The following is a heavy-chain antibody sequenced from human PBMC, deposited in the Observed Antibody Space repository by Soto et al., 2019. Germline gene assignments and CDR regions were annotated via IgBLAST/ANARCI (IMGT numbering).Heavy chain of an antibody. CDR2: INHSGSI. J-gene: IGHJ5*02. CDR1: GGSMTTGSYF. Sequence: SETLSLTCNVSGGSMTTGSYFWSWIRQPPGKGLEWIGEINHSGSINYNPSLKSRVTISVDTSKNQFSLKLSSVTAADTAVYYCARGDYYDSSGPFDPWGQGTLVTVSS. V-gene: IGHV4-61*01. CDR3: ARGDYYDSSGPFDP. D-gene: IGHD3-22*01.